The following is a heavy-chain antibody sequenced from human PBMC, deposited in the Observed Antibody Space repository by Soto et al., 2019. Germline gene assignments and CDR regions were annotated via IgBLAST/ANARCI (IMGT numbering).Heavy chain of an antibody. CDR2: INAGNGNT. D-gene: IGHD3-10*01. J-gene: IGHJ3*02. V-gene: IGHV1-3*01. Sequence: SXKVSFKATGYTXNSYARHLVRQAPGQSLEWMGWINAGNGNTKYSQKFQGRVTITRDTSASTAYIELSSLRSEDTAVYYFARDAVLLWFGEKFSDAFDIWGQGTMVTVSS. CDR3: ARDAVLLWFGEKFSDAFDI. CDR1: GYTXNSYA.